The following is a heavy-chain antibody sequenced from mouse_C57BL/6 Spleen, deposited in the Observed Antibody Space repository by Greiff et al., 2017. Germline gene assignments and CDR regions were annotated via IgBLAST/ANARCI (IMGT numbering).Heavy chain of an antibody. V-gene: IGHV1-19*01. CDR3: AGCDYDASYYFDY. Sequence: VQLQQSGPVLVKPGASVKMSCKASGYTFTDYYMNWVKQSHGKSLEWIGVINPYNGGTSYNQKFKGKATLTVDKSSSTAYMELNSLTSEDSAVYYCAGCDYDASYYFDYWGQGTTLTVSS. J-gene: IGHJ2*01. CDR1: GYTFTDYY. CDR2: INPYNGGT. D-gene: IGHD2-4*01.